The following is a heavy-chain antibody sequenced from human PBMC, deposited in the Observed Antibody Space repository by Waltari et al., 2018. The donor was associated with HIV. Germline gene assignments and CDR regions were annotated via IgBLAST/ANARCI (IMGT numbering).Heavy chain of an antibody. J-gene: IGHJ4*02. D-gene: IGHD3-22*01. Sequence: EVQLVESEGGLVQPGGSLRLSCAASGFTFTKYAMNWVRQAPGEVLDWVSGIIGSCGSTYYTDSVKCRCTITRDNSKNTLYLQMNSLRAEDTALYYCAKDDSTGSSGYYPFHYWGQGTLITVSS. V-gene: IGHV3-23*04. CDR3: AKDDSTGSSGYYPFHY. CDR2: IIGSCGST. CDR1: GFTFTKYA.